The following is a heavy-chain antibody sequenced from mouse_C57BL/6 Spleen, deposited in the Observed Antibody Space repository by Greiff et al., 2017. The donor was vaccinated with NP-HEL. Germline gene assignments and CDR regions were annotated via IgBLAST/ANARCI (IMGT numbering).Heavy chain of an antibody. Sequence: QVQLQQPGAELVRPGPSVKLSCKASGYTFTSYWMHWVKQRPGQGLEWIGVIDPSDSYTNYNQKFKGKATLTVDTSSSTADMQLSSLTSEDSAVYYCAPIYYDPAWFAYWGQGTLVTVSA. CDR2: IDPSDSYT. CDR1: GYTFTSYW. D-gene: IGHD2-4*01. CDR3: APIYYDPAWFAY. V-gene: IGHV1-59*01. J-gene: IGHJ3*01.